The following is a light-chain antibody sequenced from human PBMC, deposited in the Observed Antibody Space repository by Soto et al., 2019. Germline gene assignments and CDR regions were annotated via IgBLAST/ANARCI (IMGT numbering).Light chain of an antibody. Sequence: QSVLTQPPSVSGAPGLRVTISCTGSSSNIGAGYDVHWYQQLPGTAPKLLIYGNSNRPSGVPDRFSGSKSGTSASLAITGLQAEDEADYYCSSYTGTNNFVLFGGGTKLTVL. CDR3: SSYTGTNNFVL. J-gene: IGLJ2*01. CDR1: SSNIGAGYD. V-gene: IGLV1-40*01. CDR2: GNS.